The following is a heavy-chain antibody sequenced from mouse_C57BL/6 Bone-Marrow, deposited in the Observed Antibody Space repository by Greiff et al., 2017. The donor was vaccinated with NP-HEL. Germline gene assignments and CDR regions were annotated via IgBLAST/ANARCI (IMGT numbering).Heavy chain of an antibody. CDR3: ARPYGSSFSYYFDY. V-gene: IGHV1-18*01. D-gene: IGHD1-1*01. Sequence: EVQLQQSGPELVKPGASVKIPCKASGYTFTDYNMDWVKQSHGKSLEWIGDINPNNGGTIYNQKFKGKATLTVDKSSSTAYMELRSLTSEDTAVYYCARPYGSSFSYYFDYWGQGTTLTVSS. CDR2: INPNNGGT. J-gene: IGHJ2*01. CDR1: GYTFTDYN.